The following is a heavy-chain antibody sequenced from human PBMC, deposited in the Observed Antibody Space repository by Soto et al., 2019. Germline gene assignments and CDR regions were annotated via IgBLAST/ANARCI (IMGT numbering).Heavy chain of an antibody. CDR1: GYTFTGYY. Sequence: ASVKVSCKASGYTFTGYYMHWVRQAPGQGLEWMGWINPNSGGTNYAQKFQGWVTMTRDTSISTAYMELSRLRSDDTAVYYCARASSWREGYSYGYGIDYWGQGTLVTVSS. D-gene: IGHD5-18*01. J-gene: IGHJ4*02. CDR2: INPNSGGT. CDR3: ARASSWREGYSYGYGIDY. V-gene: IGHV1-2*04.